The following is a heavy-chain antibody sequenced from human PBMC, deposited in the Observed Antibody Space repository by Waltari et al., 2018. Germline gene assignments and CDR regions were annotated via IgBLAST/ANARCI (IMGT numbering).Heavy chain of an antibody. D-gene: IGHD3-10*01. CDR1: GGSISSSSYY. CDR3: ARSQSLWFGELFAG. J-gene: IGHJ4*02. Sequence: QLQLQESGPGLVKPSETLSLTCTVSGGSISSSSYYWGWIRQPPGKGLEWIGSIYYSGSTYYNPSLKSRVTISVETSKNQFSLKLSSVTAADTAVYYCARSQSLWFGELFAGWGQGTLVTVSS. CDR2: IYYSGST. V-gene: IGHV4-39*01.